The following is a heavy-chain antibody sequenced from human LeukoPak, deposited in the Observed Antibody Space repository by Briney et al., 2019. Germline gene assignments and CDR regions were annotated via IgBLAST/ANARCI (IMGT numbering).Heavy chain of an antibody. V-gene: IGHV4-4*02. CDR2: IHHSGST. CDR3: ARVIRGALRAAVFDI. D-gene: IGHD3-10*01. CDR1: GGSISSSNW. Sequence: SETQSLTCAVSGGSISSSNWWSWVRQPPGKGLEWIGEIHHSGSTNYNTSPKSRVTISVDKSKNQFSLKLSSVTAADTAVYYCARVIRGALRAAVFDIWGQGTMVTVSS. J-gene: IGHJ3*02.